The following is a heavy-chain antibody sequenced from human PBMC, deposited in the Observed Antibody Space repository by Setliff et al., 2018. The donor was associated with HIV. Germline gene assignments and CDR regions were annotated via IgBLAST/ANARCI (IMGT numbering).Heavy chain of an antibody. J-gene: IGHJ4*02. D-gene: IGHD6-19*01. CDR1: GGSFSGYY. Sequence: SETLSLTCAVYGGSFSGYYWTWIRQPPGKGLEWIGEINHSGSTNYNPSLKSRVTVSLDTSKIQFSLKLNSVTAADTGVYYCAAFDSGRDVWGQGTLVTVSS. CDR2: INHSGST. V-gene: IGHV4-34*01. CDR3: AAFDSGRDV.